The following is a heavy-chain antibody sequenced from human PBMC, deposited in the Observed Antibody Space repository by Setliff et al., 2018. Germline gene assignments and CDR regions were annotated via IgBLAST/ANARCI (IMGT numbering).Heavy chain of an antibody. CDR1: GASVSNVNYY. V-gene: IGHV4-39*01. Sequence: SETLSLTCSVSGASVSNVNYYRGWIRQPPGKGLEWVGSIYYSGKTYSNPSFKSRVTMSVDKSKNQFSLKLASVTAADRAVYYCARIAYFDFWRGFGVGAFDLWGHGSVVTVSS. D-gene: IGHD3-3*01. CDR2: IYYSGKT. CDR3: ARIAYFDFWRGFGVGAFDL. J-gene: IGHJ3*01.